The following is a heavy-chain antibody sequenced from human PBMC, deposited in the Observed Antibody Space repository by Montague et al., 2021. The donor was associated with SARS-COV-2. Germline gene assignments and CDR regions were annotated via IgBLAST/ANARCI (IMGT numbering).Heavy chain of an antibody. D-gene: IGHD3-10*01. CDR3: AREGLSGSYYGFLDY. J-gene: IGHJ4*02. CDR2: ISYDGSNK. V-gene: IGHV3-30-3*01. CDR1: GITFSSYA. Sequence: SLRLSCAASGITFSSYAMHWVRQAPGKGLEWVAVISYDGSNKYYADPVKGRFPISRDNSKNTLYLQMNSLRAEDTAVYYCAREGLSGSYYGFLDYWGQGTLVTASS.